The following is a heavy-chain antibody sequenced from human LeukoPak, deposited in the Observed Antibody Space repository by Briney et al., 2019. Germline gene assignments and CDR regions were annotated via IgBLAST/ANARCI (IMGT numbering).Heavy chain of an antibody. CDR1: SVSINVDGYY. CDR3: ARVFRRGAYNYDGFDI. J-gene: IGHJ3*02. Sequence: SETLSLTCILSSVSINVDGYYWSWIRHPAAKGLEWIVCIYANGDTHYSPSLESRVTISIDTSKNQFSLRLSSVTAADSAVYFCARVFRRGAYNYDGFDIWGQGTTVTVSS. D-gene: IGHD5-24*01. CDR2: IYANGDT. V-gene: IGHV4-61*02.